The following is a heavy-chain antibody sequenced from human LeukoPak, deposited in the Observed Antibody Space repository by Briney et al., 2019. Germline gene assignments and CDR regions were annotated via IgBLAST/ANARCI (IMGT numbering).Heavy chain of an antibody. Sequence: GGSLRLSCAASGFTFDDYAMHWVRQAPGKGLEWVSGISWNGGSIGYADSVKGRFTISRDNAKNSLYLQMNSLRAEDTALYYCAKPGYSYGYFDYWGREPWSPSPQ. CDR2: ISWNGGSI. CDR3: AKPGYSYGYFDY. D-gene: IGHD5-18*01. CDR1: GFTFDDYA. V-gene: IGHV3-9*01. J-gene: IGHJ4*02.